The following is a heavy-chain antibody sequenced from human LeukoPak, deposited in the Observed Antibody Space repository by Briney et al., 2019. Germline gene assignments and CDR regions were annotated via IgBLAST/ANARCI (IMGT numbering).Heavy chain of an antibody. J-gene: IGHJ4*02. CDR1: GYTFTSYD. V-gene: IGHV1-18*01. CDR2: ISAYNGNT. CDR3: ARDLCSGGSCYSDY. Sequence: GASVKVSCKASGYTFTSYDINWVRQATGQGLEWMGWISAYNGNTNYAQKLQGRVTMTTDTSTSTAYMELRSLRSDDTAVYYCARDLCSGGSCYSDYWGQGTLVTVSS. D-gene: IGHD2-15*01.